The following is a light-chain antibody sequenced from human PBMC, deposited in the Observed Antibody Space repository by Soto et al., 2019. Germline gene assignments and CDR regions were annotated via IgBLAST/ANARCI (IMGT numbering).Light chain of an antibody. CDR1: SSDVGSYNL. V-gene: IGLV2-23*02. Sequence: QSALTQPASVSGSPGQSITISCTRTSSDVGSYNLVSWYQQHPGKAPKVMIYEVSKRPSGVSNRFSGSKSGNTASLTISGLQAEDEADYYCCSYGGSHVFGTGTKVTV. CDR3: CSYGGSHV. J-gene: IGLJ1*01. CDR2: EVS.